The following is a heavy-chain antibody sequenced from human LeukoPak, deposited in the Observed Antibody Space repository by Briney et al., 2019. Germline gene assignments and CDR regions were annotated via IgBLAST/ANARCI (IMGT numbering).Heavy chain of an antibody. CDR3: TRPAVGAVAGGDV. CDR2: IRSKANSYAT. J-gene: IGHJ6*03. D-gene: IGHD6-19*01. Sequence: PGGSLRLSCAASGFTFSGSAIHWVRQASGKGLEWVGRIRSKANSYATVYAASVKGRLTISRDDSKNTAYLQMNSLKTEDTAVYYCTRPAVGAVAGGDVWGKGTTVTVSS. V-gene: IGHV3-73*01. CDR1: GFTFSGSA.